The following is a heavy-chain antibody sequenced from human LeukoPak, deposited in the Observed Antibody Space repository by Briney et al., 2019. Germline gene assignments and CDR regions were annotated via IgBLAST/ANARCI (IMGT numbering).Heavy chain of an antibody. J-gene: IGHJ4*02. D-gene: IGHD2-2*01. CDR1: GYTFTGYY. CDR2: INPNSGGT. V-gene: IGHV1-2*02. Sequence: ASVRVSCTASGYTFTGYYMHWVRQAPGQGREWMGWINPNSGGTNYAQKLQGRVTMTTDTSTSTAYMELRSLRSDDTAVYYCAREYCSSTSCYYFDYWGQGTLVTVSS. CDR3: AREYCSSTSCYYFDY.